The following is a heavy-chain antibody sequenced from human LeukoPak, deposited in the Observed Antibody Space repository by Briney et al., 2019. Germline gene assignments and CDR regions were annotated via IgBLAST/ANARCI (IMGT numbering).Heavy chain of an antibody. Sequence: PGGSLRLSCAASGFTFSSYEMNWVRQAPGKGLEWVSYISSSGSTIYYADSVKGRFTSSRDNDKNSLYLQMNSQRAEDTSVYYCARAWVLKTYGSGSYEYYYYYYGMDVWGQGTTVTVSS. CDR1: GFTFSSYE. V-gene: IGHV3-48*03. J-gene: IGHJ6*02. D-gene: IGHD3-10*01. CDR2: ISSSGSTI. CDR3: ARAWVLKTYGSGSYEYYYYYYGMDV.